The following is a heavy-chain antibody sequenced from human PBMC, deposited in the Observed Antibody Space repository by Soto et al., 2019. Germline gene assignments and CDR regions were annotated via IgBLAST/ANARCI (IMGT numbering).Heavy chain of an antibody. Sequence: PGGSLRLSCAASGFTFNYAWMSWVRQAPGKGLEWVGRIKRQSDGGATDYAAPVRGRFSISRDDSKKTAYLQMNNLKTDDTAIYYCATGTYYNEDYFDYWGRGTLVTVS. CDR3: ATGTYYNEDYFDY. D-gene: IGHD3-10*01. V-gene: IGHV3-15*01. J-gene: IGHJ4*02. CDR1: GFTFNYAW. CDR2: IKRQSDGGAT.